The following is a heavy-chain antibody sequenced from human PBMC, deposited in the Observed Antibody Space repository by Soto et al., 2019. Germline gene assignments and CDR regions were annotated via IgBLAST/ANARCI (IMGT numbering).Heavy chain of an antibody. V-gene: IGHV1-18*01. CDR2: ISAYNGNT. CDR1: GYTFTSYG. J-gene: IGHJ4*02. Sequence: ASVKVSCKASGYTFTSYGISWVRQAPGQGLEWMGWISAYNGNTNYAQKLQGRVTMTTDTSTSTAYMELRSLRSDDTAVYYCARLPARFGPSSHFDYWGQGTLVTVSS. D-gene: IGHD3-10*01. CDR3: ARLPARFGPSSHFDY.